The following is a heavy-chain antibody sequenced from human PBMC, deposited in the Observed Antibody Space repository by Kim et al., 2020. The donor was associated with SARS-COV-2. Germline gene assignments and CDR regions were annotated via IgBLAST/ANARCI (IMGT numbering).Heavy chain of an antibody. J-gene: IGHJ6*02. V-gene: IGHV4-59*01. D-gene: IGHD3-3*01. Sequence: SRVTISVETSKNQFSLKLSSVTAADTAVYYCARESITIFGVVIRRGGMDVWGQGTTVTVSS. CDR3: ARESITIFGVVIRRGGMDV.